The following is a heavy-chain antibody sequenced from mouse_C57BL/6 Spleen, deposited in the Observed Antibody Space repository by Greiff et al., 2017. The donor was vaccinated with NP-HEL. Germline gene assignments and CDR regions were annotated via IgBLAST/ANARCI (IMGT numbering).Heavy chain of an antibody. V-gene: IGHV1-15*01. CDR3: TRGEDSSGPYYFDY. CDR1: GYTFTDYE. Sequence: QVQLQQSGAELVRPGASVTLSCKASGYTFTDYEMHWVKQTPVHGLEWIGAIDPETGGTAYNQKFKGEAILTADKSSSTAYMELRSLTSEDSAVYYCTRGEDSSGPYYFDYWGQGTTLTVSS. CDR2: IDPETGGT. J-gene: IGHJ2*01. D-gene: IGHD3-2*02.